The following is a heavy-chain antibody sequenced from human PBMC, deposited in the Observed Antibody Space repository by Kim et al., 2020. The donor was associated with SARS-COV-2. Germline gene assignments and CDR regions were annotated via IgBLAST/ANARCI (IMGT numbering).Heavy chain of an antibody. D-gene: IGHD6-19*01. CDR3: AKTGVPGRGDLDV. V-gene: IGHV3-30*02. J-gene: IGHJ2*01. Sequence: YRDSVEGRFNVSRDNSRNTMYRQMNRLRAEDTAVYYCAKTGVPGRGDLDVWGRGTLVTVSS.